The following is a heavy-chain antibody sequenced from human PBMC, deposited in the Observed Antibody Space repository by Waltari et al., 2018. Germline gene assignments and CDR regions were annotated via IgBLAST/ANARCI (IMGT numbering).Heavy chain of an antibody. CDR1: GYSISSGYY. Sequence: QVQLQESGPGLVKPSETLSLTCAVSGYSISSGYYWGWIRQPPGKGLEWIGSIYHSGSTYYNPSLKSRVTRSVDTSKNQFSRKLSSVTAADTAVYYCARHGYSSSPHFDYWGQGTLVTVSS. V-gene: IGHV4-38-2*01. D-gene: IGHD6-6*01. CDR2: IYHSGST. J-gene: IGHJ4*02. CDR3: ARHGYSSSPHFDY.